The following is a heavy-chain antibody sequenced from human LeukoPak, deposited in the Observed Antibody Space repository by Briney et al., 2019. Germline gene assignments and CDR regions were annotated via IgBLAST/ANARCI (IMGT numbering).Heavy chain of an antibody. D-gene: IGHD3-10*01. CDR1: GFSFNNYA. J-gene: IGHJ4*02. CDR2: ISYDGGDK. Sequence: PGGSLRLSCAASGFSFNNYAMYWVRQAPGKGLEWVALISYDGGDKYYAESMKGRITISRDNAENTLYLQMNNLRPDDTAFYFCVKEGVEYSYFYGGCWGQGTLVTVSS. CDR3: VKEGVEYSYFYGGC. V-gene: IGHV3-30*18.